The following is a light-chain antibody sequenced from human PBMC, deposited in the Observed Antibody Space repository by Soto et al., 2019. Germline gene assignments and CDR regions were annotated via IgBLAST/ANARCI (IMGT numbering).Light chain of an antibody. CDR1: QSISDT. CDR3: QQYNNWPWT. CDR2: GAS. Sequence: EIVMTQSPATLSVSPGGRATLSCRASQSISDTLAWYQQKPGQAPRLLIYGASKRATGFPARFSGSGSGTDFTLTNSSLQSEDFAVYYCQQYNNWPWTFGQGTKVEIK. J-gene: IGKJ1*01. V-gene: IGKV3-15*01.